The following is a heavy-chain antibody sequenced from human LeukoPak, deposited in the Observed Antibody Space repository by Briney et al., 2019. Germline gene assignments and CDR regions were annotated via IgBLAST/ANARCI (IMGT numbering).Heavy chain of an antibody. CDR2: IKQDGSEK. CDR3: TRRYNYDSSGYYYVRDAFDI. CDR1: GFIFSSYW. J-gene: IGHJ3*02. V-gene: IGHV3-7*03. Sequence: GGSLRLSCAASGFIFSSYWMSWVRQAPGKGLEWVANIKQDGSEKYYVDSVKGRFTISRDNAKNSLYLQMNSLKTEDTAVYYCTRRYNYDSSGYYYVRDAFDIWGQGTMVTVSS. D-gene: IGHD3-22*01.